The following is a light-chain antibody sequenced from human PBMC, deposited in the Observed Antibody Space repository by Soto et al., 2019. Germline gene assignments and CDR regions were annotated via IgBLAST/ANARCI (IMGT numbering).Light chain of an antibody. CDR1: SSDVGGYTY. CDR3: SSYTTSSTPYYV. V-gene: IGLV2-14*01. J-gene: IGLJ1*01. Sequence: QSVLTQPASVSGSPGQSITISCTGTSSDVGGYTYVSWYQHHPGKAPKLMIYEVSNRPSGVSNRFSGSKSGNTASLTISGLQAEDEADYYCSSYTTSSTPYYVFGTGTKVTVL. CDR2: EVS.